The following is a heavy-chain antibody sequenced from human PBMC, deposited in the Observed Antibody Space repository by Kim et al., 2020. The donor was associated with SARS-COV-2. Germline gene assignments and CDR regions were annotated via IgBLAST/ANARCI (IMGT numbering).Heavy chain of an antibody. D-gene: IGHD1-26*01. CDR3: AKGRDLRHGMTGWFDP. CDR2: ISYDGSNK. Sequence: GGSLRLSCAASGFTFSSYGMHWVRQAPGKGLEWVAVISYDGSNKYYADSAKGRFTISRDNSKNTLYLQMNSLRAEDTAVYYCAKGRDLRHGMTGWFDPWGQGTLVTVSS. V-gene: IGHV3-30*18. CDR1: GFTFSSYG. J-gene: IGHJ5*02.